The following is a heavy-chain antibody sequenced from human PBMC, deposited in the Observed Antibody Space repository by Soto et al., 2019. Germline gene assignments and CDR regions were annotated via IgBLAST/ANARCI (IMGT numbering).Heavy chain of an antibody. CDR2: ISTYNGNT. V-gene: IGHV1-18*01. CDR1: GYIIITYG. D-gene: IGHD3-10*01. Sequence: ASVKVSCKASGYIIITYGISWVRQAPGQGLEWMGRISTYNGNTNYAQNLQGRVTMTTDTSTSTAYMELRSLRSDDTAVYYCARDLDGSGSHYTKYWGPGILVIFTS. CDR3: ARDLDGSGSHYTKY. J-gene: IGHJ4*02.